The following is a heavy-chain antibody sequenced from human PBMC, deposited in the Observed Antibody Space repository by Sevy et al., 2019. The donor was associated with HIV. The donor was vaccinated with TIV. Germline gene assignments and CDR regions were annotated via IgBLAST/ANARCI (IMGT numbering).Heavy chain of an antibody. D-gene: IGHD2-21*02. J-gene: IGHJ4*02. V-gene: IGHV3-15*01. CDR2: IKSKTDGGTT. Sequence: GGSLRLSCAASGFTFSNAWMSWVRQAPGKGLEWVGRIKSKTDGGTTDYAEPVKGRFTISRDDSNNTLYLQMNSLKTEDTAVYYCTTDYGGIVVVTANNYWGQGTLVTVSS. CDR1: GFTFSNAW. CDR3: TTDYGGIVVVTANNY.